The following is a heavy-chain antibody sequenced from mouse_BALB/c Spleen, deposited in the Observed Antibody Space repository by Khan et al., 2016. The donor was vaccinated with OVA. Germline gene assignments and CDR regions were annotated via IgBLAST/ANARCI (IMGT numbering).Heavy chain of an antibody. CDR2: MSTYYGDT. Sequence: QVQLKQSGAELVRPGVSVKISCKGSGYTFTDYVMHWVKQSHAKSLEWIGVMSTYYGDTNHNQKFKGKATMTVDKSSSTAYMELARLTSEASAIXYSERGSGESRFAYWGQGTLVTVSA. D-gene: IGHD1-3*01. V-gene: IGHV1S137*01. CDR1: GYTFTDYV. J-gene: IGHJ3*01. CDR3: ERGSGESRFAY.